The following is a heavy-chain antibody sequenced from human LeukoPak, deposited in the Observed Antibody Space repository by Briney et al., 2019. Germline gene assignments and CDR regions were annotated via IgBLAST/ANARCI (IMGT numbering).Heavy chain of an antibody. D-gene: IGHD3-10*01. CDR1: GFNFGSYS. J-gene: IGHJ6*03. CDR2: ISGSGGST. CDR3: AKDTYYYGSGNPYYMDV. V-gene: IGHV3-23*01. Sequence: GGSLRLSCAASGFNFGSYSMTWVRQAPGKGLEWVSAISGSGGSTYYADSVKGRFTISRDNSKNTLYLQMNSLRAEDTAVYYCAKDTYYYGSGNPYYMDVWGKGTTVTISS.